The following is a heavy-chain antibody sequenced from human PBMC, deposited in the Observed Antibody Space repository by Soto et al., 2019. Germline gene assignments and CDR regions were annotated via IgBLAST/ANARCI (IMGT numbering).Heavy chain of an antibody. CDR3: ARGRLRLGELSFPFDP. CDR1: GDSITGHY. J-gene: IGHJ5*02. Sequence: PSETLSLTCTVSGDSITGHYWSWIRQPPGKGLEWIGYIYYNGNTEYNPSLESRVTMSVDTSKNQFSLKLRSVTPADTAVHYCARGRLRLGELSFPFDPWGQGTLVTVSS. CDR2: IYYNGNT. D-gene: IGHD3-16*02. V-gene: IGHV4-59*11.